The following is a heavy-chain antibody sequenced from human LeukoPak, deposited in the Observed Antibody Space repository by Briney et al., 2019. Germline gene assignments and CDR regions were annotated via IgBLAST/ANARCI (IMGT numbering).Heavy chain of an antibody. CDR1: GFTVSNNY. D-gene: IGHD5-12*01. Sequence: GGSLRLACAASGFTVSNNYMSWVRQAPGKGLEWVSVIRSDGITYYADSVKGRFTISRDNSINTLYLQMSSLRAEGTALYYCASTSIIRGYDHDQYYWGQGTLVTVSS. CDR3: ASTSIIRGYDHDQYY. V-gene: IGHV3-53*01. CDR2: IRSDGIT. J-gene: IGHJ4*02.